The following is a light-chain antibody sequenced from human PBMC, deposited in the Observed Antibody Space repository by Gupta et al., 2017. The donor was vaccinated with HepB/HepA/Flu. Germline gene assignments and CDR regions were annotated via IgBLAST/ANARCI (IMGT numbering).Light chain of an antibody. V-gene: IGLV2-23*02. Sequence: QSALTQPASVSGSPGQSITISCTGTSSAVGSYNLVSWYQQHPGKAPKLMIYEVSKRPSGVSNRFSGSKSGNTASLTISGLQAEDEADYYCCSYAGSSTNYVFGTGTKVTVL. CDR2: EVS. CDR3: CSYAGSSTNYV. J-gene: IGLJ1*01. CDR1: SSAVGSYNL.